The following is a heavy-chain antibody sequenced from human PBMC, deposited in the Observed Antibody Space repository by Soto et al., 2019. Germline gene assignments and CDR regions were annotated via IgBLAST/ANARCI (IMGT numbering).Heavy chain of an antibody. V-gene: IGHV3-30*18. CDR2: ISSDGNNK. J-gene: IGHJ4*02. CDR1: GFTFSSFG. CDR3: AKDTRLWFGDHFDC. Sequence: QVQLVESGGGVVQPGRSLRLSCAASGFTFSSFGMHWVRQAPGKGLEWVASISSDGNNKYYADSVKGRFTISRDNSKNRLYLQMNSLRRDDTAVFHCAKDTRLWFGDHFDCWGQGTLVTVSS. D-gene: IGHD3-10*01.